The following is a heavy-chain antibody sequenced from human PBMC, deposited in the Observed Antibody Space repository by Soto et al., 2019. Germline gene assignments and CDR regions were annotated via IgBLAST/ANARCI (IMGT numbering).Heavy chain of an antibody. Sequence: PGESLKISCKGSGYKFTSHWIGWVRQTPGKGLEWMGVIYPDDSDTTYSPSFQGQVTISADKSISTAYLQWESLKASDTAMYYCTRPGFSSSWYRMDVWGQGTTVTVSS. CDR3: TRPGFSSSWYRMDV. D-gene: IGHD6-13*01. V-gene: IGHV5-51*01. CDR1: GYKFTSHW. CDR2: IYPDDSDT. J-gene: IGHJ6*02.